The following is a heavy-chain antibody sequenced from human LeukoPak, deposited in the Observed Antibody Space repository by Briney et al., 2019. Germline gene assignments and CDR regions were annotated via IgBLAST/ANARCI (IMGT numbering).Heavy chain of an antibody. J-gene: IGHJ6*03. CDR1: GFTFSDHY. CDR2: ISHTGTTM. V-gene: IGHV3-11*01. CDR3: ARDMGYCSSTSCHYYYYYYMDA. Sequence: PGGSLRLSCAASGFTFSDHYMSWIRQAPGKGLEWVSYISHTGTTMYYADSVKGRFTISRDNAKNSLYLQMNSLRAEDTAVYYCARDMGYCSSTSCHYYYYYYMDAWGKGTTVTISS. D-gene: IGHD2-2*01.